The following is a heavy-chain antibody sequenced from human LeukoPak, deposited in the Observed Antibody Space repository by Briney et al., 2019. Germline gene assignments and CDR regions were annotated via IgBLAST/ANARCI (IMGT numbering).Heavy chain of an antibody. CDR2: ISYDGSNK. J-gene: IGHJ4*02. V-gene: IGHV3-30*03. Sequence: PGRSLRLSCAASGFTFSSYGMHWVRQAPGKGLEWVAVISYDGSNKYYADSVKGRFTISRDNSKNTLYLQMNSLRAEDTAVYYCARVDWGSIDYWGQGSLVSVSS. D-gene: IGHD3/OR15-3a*01. CDR1: GFTFSSYG. CDR3: ARVDWGSIDY.